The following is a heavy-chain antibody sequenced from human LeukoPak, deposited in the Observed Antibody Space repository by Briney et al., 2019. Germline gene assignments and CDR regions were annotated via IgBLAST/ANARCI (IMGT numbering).Heavy chain of an antibody. V-gene: IGHV4-34*01. D-gene: IGHD4-23*01. CDR3: ARDGGIPFDY. CDR1: GGSFSGYY. J-gene: IGHJ4*02. Sequence: PSETLSLTCAVYGGSFSGYYRSWIRHPPGKGLEWIGEINHSGSTNYNPSLKSRVTISVDTSKNQFSLKLSSVTAADTAVYYCARDGGIPFDYWGQGTLVTVSS. CDR2: INHSGST.